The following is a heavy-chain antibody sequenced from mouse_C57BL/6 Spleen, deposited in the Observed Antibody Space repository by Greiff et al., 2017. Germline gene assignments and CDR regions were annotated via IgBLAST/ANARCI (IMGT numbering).Heavy chain of an antibody. Sequence: QVTLKVSGPGILHPSQTLSLTCSFSGFSLSTLGMGVGWIRQPSGKGLESLAHIWWDADKSYNPALKSRLTISKDTSKNLVFLKIANMDTADTATYYCGRKVRDGTSMDYWGQGTSVTVSS. J-gene: IGHJ4*01. V-gene: IGHV8-8*01. CDR1: GFSLSTLGMG. CDR2: IWWDADK. CDR3: GRKVRDGTSMDY. D-gene: IGHD2-1*01.